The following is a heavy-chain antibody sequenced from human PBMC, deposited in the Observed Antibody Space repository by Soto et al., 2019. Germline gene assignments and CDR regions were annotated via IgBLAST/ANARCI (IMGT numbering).Heavy chain of an antibody. CDR3: AKTPSQFGCSGGSCCSRWFNWFDP. V-gene: IGHV4-34*01. CDR2: INHSGST. D-gene: IGHD2-15*01. J-gene: IGHJ5*02. Sequence: PSETLSLTCAVYGGSFSGYYWSWIRQPPGKGLGWSGEINHSGSTNYNPSLKSRVTISVDTSKNQFSLKLSSVTAADTAVYYCAKTPSQFGCSGGSCCSRWFNWFDPWGQGALVTVSS. CDR1: GGSFSGYY.